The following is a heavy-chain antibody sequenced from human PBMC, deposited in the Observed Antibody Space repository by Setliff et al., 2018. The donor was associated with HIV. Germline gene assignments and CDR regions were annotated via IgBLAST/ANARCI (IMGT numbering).Heavy chain of an antibody. Sequence: PGGSLRLSCAASGFTLSTYGIHWVRQAPGKGLEWVAVIWYDGINKYYADSVKGRFTIFRDNSKNTLYLQMNSLRAEDTAVYYCARDRVELFWDGELNYMDVWGKGTTVTVSS. CDR2: IWYDGINK. J-gene: IGHJ6*03. D-gene: IGHD3-10*01. CDR1: GFTLSTYG. V-gene: IGHV3-33*01. CDR3: ARDRVELFWDGELNYMDV.